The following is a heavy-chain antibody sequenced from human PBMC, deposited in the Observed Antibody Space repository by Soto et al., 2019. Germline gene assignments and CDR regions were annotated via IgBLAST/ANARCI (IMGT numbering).Heavy chain of an antibody. Sequence: GGSLRLSCAASGFTFSSYAMSWVRQAPGKGLEWVSAISGSGGSTYYADSVKGRFTISRDNSKNTLYLQMNSLRAEDTAVYYCAKDTRLLWFGESRGVSDYWGQGTLVTVSS. CDR2: ISGSGGST. CDR1: GFTFSSYA. D-gene: IGHD3-10*01. CDR3: AKDTRLLWFGESRGVSDY. J-gene: IGHJ4*02. V-gene: IGHV3-23*01.